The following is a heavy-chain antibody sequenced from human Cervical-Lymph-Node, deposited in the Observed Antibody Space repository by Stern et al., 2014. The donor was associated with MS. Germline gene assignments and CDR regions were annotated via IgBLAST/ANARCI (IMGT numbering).Heavy chain of an antibody. CDR3: ASRTLTFPYYFDS. Sequence: QVQLQESGPGLVKPSGTLSLTCAVSGGSILRTDWWSWVRQPPGKGLEWIGEVYHSGYANYNTSLKSRGTISVDKSKNQFSLTLTSVTAADTALYYCASRTLTFPYYFDSWGQGTLVTVSS. V-gene: IGHV4-4*02. J-gene: IGHJ4*02. D-gene: IGHD3-9*01. CDR1: GGSILRTDW. CDR2: VYHSGYA.